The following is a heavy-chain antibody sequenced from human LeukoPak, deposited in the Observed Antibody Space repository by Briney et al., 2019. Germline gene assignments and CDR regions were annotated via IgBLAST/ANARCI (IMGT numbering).Heavy chain of an antibody. CDR3: ARSLPEEWLQAFDI. Sequence: PGGSLRLSCAASRFTFSNYAMSWVRQAPGKGLEWVSAISDSGSNTFYADSVKGRFTISRDNAKNSLYLQMNSLRAEDTAVYYCARSLPEEWLQAFDIWGQGTMVTVSS. CDR1: RFTFSNYA. V-gene: IGHV3-23*01. J-gene: IGHJ3*02. CDR2: ISDSGSNT. D-gene: IGHD6-19*01.